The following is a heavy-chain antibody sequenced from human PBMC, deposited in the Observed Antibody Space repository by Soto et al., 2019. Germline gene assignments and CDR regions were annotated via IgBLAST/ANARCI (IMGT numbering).Heavy chain of an antibody. J-gene: IGHJ6*02. CDR2: IKSKTDGGTT. Sequence: PGGSLRLSCAASGFTFSNAWMSWVRQAPGKGLEWVGRIKSKTDGGTTDYAAPVKGRFTISRDDSKNTLYLQMNSLKTEDTAVYYCTTDLLGYYEYWSGYPHYGMDVWGQGTTVTVSS. CDR3: TTDLLGYYEYWSGYPHYGMDV. D-gene: IGHD3-3*01. V-gene: IGHV3-15*01. CDR1: GFTFSNAW.